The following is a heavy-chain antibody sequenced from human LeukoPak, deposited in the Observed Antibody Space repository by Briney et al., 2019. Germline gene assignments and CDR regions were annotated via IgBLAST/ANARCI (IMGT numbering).Heavy chain of an antibody. Sequence: ASVEVSCKASGYTFTGYYMHWVRQAPGQGLEWMGWINPNSGGTNYAQKFQGRVTMTRDTSISTAYMELSRLRSDDTAVYYCAREPSSSWYYEYFQHWGQGTLVTVSS. V-gene: IGHV1-2*02. CDR1: GYTFTGYY. J-gene: IGHJ1*01. CDR3: AREPSSSWYYEYFQH. D-gene: IGHD6-13*01. CDR2: INPNSGGT.